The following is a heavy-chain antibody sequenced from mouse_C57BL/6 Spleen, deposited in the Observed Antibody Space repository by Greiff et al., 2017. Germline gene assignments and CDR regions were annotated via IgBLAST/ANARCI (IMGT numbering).Heavy chain of an antibody. CDR1: GFTFSSYA. CDR3: ARELSYAMDY. Sequence: DVQLVESGGGLVKPGGSLKLSCAASGFTFSSYAMSWVRQTPEKRLEWVATISDGGSYTYYPDNVKGRFTISRDNAKNNLYLQMSHLKSEDTAMYYCARELSYAMDYWGQGTSVTVSS. V-gene: IGHV5-4*01. J-gene: IGHJ4*01. CDR2: ISDGGSYT.